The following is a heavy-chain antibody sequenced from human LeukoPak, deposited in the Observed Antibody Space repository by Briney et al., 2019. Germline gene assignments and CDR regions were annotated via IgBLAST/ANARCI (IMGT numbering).Heavy chain of an antibody. Sequence: PSETLSLTCAVYGGSFSGFYWSWIRQPPGKGLEWIGEINHSGSTNYNPSLKSRVTISVDKSKNQFSLKLSSVTAADTAVYYCARVAGYYYGMDVWGQGTTVTVSS. CDR3: ARVAGYYYGMDV. CDR2: INHSGST. V-gene: IGHV4-34*01. J-gene: IGHJ6*02. CDR1: GGSFSGFY.